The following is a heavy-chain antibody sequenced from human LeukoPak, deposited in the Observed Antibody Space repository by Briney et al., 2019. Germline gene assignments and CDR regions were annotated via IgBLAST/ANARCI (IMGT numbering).Heavy chain of an antibody. J-gene: IGHJ4*02. CDR2: INTDGGST. V-gene: IGHV3-74*01. CDR1: GFTFGSYW. D-gene: IGHD5-12*01. CDR3: ARVGASGYDSWLGY. Sequence: GGSLRLSCAASGFTFGSYWMHWVRQAPGKGLVWVSRINTDGGSTTYADSVKGRFTISRDNAKNSLYLQMNSLRAEDTAVYYCARVGASGYDSWLGYWGQGTLVTVSS.